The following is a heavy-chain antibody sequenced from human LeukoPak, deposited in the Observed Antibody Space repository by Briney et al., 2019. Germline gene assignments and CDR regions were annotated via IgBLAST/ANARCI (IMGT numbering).Heavy chain of an antibody. CDR2: VSSDGTT. Sequence: SETLSLTCSVSGVSVTTSFWNWIRQSPGKGLEWIGYVSSDGTTNYTPALRSRLIMSVDTAKNDISLILTSVTAADTAIYYCARLECVLEGCYNHWGRGTLVTVSS. J-gene: IGHJ4*02. CDR1: GVSVTTSF. CDR3: ARLECVLEGCYNH. D-gene: IGHD2-15*01. V-gene: IGHV4-59*08.